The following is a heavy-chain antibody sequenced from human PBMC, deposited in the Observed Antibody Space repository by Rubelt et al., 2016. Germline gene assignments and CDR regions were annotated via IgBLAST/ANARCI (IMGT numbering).Heavy chain of an antibody. CDR1: GGSFSGYY. CDR3: ASGGYSYGPYFDY. CDR2: INHSGIT. D-gene: IGHD5-18*01. Sequence: QVQLQQWGAGLLKPSETLSLTCAVYGGSFSGYYWSWIRQPPGKGLEWIGEINHSGITNYNPSLKSRVTISVETAKNQFSLKLSSVTAADTAVYYCASGGYSYGPYFDYWGQGTLVTVSS. V-gene: IGHV4-34*01. J-gene: IGHJ4*02.